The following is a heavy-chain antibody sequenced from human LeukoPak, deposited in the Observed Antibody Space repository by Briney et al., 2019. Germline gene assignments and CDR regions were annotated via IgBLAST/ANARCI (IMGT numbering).Heavy chain of an antibody. J-gene: IGHJ5*02. CDR3: ARSRIKSGNWFDP. V-gene: IGHV3-21*01. CDR1: GFNFSSYS. CDR2: ISSSSSYI. Sequence: GVLRLSCAASGFNFSSYSMNWVRQAPGKGLESVSSISSSSSYIYYADSVKGRFTISRDNAKNSLYLQMNSLRAEDTAVYYCARSRIKSGNWFDPWGQGTLVTVSS. D-gene: IGHD1-14*01.